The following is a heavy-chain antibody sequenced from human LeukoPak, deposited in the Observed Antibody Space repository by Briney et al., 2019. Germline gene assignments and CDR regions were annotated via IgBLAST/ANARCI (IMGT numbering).Heavy chain of an antibody. J-gene: IGHJ4*02. Sequence: PGGSLRLSCAASGFNFRIYAMSWVRQAPGKGLEWVSAISGSGGSTYYADSVKGRFTISRDNSKNTLYLQMNSLRAEDTAVYYCANAWVVPAAISYWGQGTLVTVSS. D-gene: IGHD2-2*02. CDR1: GFNFRIYA. CDR3: ANAWVVPAAISY. V-gene: IGHV3-23*01. CDR2: ISGSGGST.